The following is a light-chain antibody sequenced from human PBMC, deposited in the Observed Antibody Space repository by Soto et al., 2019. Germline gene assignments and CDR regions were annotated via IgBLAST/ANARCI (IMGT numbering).Light chain of an antibody. CDR3: AAWDDSLNGVV. V-gene: IGLV1-44*01. J-gene: IGLJ2*01. CDR1: SSNIGSNT. CDR2: GSD. Sequence: QSVLTQPPSASGTPGQRVTISCSGSSSNIGSNTVNWYSQLPGTAPKLLIYGSDLRPSGVPDRFSGSKSGTSASLAISGLQSQDEADYYCAAWDDSLNGVVFGGGTKVTVL.